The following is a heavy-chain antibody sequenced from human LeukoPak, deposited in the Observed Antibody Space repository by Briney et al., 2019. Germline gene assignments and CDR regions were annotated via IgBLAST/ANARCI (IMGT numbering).Heavy chain of an antibody. D-gene: IGHD6-19*01. CDR2: IYYSGST. CDR3: ARAPLGGIAVAGTGFDY. CDR1: GGSISSGGYY. V-gene: IGHV4-31*03. Sequence: SETLSLNCTVSGGSISSGGYYWSWIRQHPGKGLEWIGYIYYSGSTYYNPSLKSRVTISVDTSKNQFSLKLSSVTAADTAVYYCARAPLGGIAVAGTGFDYWGQGTLVTVSS. J-gene: IGHJ4*02.